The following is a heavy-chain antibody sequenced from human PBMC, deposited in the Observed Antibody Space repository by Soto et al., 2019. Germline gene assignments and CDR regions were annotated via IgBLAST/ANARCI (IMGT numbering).Heavy chain of an antibody. J-gene: IGHJ4*02. CDR3: AKGSRMWTPDY. CDR2: IAPGNGNT. CDR1: GYTFTDYA. Sequence: QVQLVQSGAEVKKPGASVKAFCKASGYTFTDYAIHWVLQAPGQRLELMGWIAPGNGNTKYSQNFQGRVTITRDTSVSTAYMELSSLRSEDTAVYYCAKGSRMWTPDYWGQGTLVTVSS. V-gene: IGHV1-3*01. D-gene: IGHD2-15*01.